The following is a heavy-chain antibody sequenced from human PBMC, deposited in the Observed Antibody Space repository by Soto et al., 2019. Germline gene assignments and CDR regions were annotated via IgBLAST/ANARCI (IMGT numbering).Heavy chain of an antibody. Sequence: QVQLQQWGAGLLKPSETLSLTCAVYGGSFSGYYWSWIRQPPGKGLEWIGEINHSGSTNYTPSLKSRVTISVDTSKNQFSLKLSSVTAADTAVYYCARGPEEMATFYWGQGTLVTVSS. D-gene: IGHD5-12*01. CDR2: INHSGST. CDR1: GGSFSGYY. J-gene: IGHJ4*02. V-gene: IGHV4-34*01. CDR3: ARGPEEMATFY.